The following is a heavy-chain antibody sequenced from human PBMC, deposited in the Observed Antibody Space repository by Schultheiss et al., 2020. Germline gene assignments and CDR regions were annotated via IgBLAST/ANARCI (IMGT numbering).Heavy chain of an antibody. CDR1: GYTFTSYG. CDR3: ARVSAAAWAPFQH. J-gene: IGHJ1*01. CDR2: INTNTGNP. D-gene: IGHD6-13*01. V-gene: IGHV7-4-1*02. Sequence: ASVKVSCKASGYTFTSYGISWVRQAPGQGPEWMGWINTNTGNPTYAQGFTGRFVFSLDTSDSTSYLQISSLKAEDTAVYYCARVSAAAWAPFQHWGQGTLVNVYS.